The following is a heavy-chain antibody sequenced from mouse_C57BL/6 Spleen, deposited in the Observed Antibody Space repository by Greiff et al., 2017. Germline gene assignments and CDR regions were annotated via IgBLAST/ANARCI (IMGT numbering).Heavy chain of an antibody. D-gene: IGHD2-5*01. Sequence: QVHVKQSGAELVRPGASVTLSCKASGYTFTDYEMHWVKQTPVHGLEWIGAIDPETGGTAYNQKFKGKAILTADKSSSTAYMELRSLTSEDSAVYYCTMGSNYPYWYFDVWGTGTTVTVSS. V-gene: IGHV1-15*01. CDR3: TMGSNYPYWYFDV. CDR2: IDPETGGT. CDR1: GYTFTDYE. J-gene: IGHJ1*03.